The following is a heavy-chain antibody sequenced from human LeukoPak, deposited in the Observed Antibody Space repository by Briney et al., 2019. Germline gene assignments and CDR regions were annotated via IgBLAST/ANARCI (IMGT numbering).Heavy chain of an antibody. CDR3: ARASPWNYDHYYYMDV. J-gene: IGHJ6*03. CDR1: GYTFTGYY. V-gene: IGHV1-2*02. D-gene: IGHD1-1*01. Sequence: ASVKVSCKASGYTFTGYYMHWVRQAPGQGLEWMGWINPNSGGTNYAQKFQGRVTMTRDTSISTAYMELSRLRSDDTAVHYCARASPWNYDHYYYMDVWGKGTTVTVSS. CDR2: INPNSGGT.